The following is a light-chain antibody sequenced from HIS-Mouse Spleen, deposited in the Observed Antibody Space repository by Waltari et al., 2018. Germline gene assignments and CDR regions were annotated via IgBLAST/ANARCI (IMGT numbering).Light chain of an antibody. Sequence: QSVLTQPPSASGTPGQRVTISCSGSSSNIGSNYVYWYQQLPGTAPKLLIHRNNQRPSGVPDRFPGSKSGTAASLAISGLRSEDEADYYCAAWDDSLSGPWVFGGGTKLTVL. J-gene: IGLJ3*02. CDR3: AAWDDSLSGPWV. CDR2: RNN. V-gene: IGLV1-47*01. CDR1: SSNIGSNY.